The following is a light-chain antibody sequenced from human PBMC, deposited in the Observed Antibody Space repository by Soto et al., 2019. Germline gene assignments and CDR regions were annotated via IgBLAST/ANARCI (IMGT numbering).Light chain of an antibody. Sequence: QSVLTQPPSASGTPGQRVTISCSGSSSNIGSNTVNWYQQLPGTAPKLLIYSNNQRPSGVPDRFSGSKSGTSASLAISGLQSDDEADYYGAAWDDSLNGVVFGGGTKLTVL. V-gene: IGLV1-44*01. J-gene: IGLJ2*01. CDR1: SSNIGSNT. CDR2: SNN. CDR3: AAWDDSLNGVV.